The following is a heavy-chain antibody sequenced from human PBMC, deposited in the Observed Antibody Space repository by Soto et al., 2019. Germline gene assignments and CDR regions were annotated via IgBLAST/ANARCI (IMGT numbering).Heavy chain of an antibody. CDR3: AKVREDLVLLVALAY. D-gene: IGHD2-8*01. V-gene: IGHV3-23*01. CDR2: ISGSGGST. J-gene: IGHJ4*02. CDR1: GFTFSSKD. Sequence: VGSQTRSCTDAGFTFSSKDMRWVRTEPGKGLEWVSAISGSGGSTYYADSVKGRFTISRDNSKNTLYLQMNNLRPEDTAVYYCAKVREDLVLLVALAYWGQGNPVT.